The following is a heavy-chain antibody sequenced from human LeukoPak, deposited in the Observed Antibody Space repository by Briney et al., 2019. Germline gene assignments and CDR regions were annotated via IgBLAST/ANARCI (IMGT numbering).Heavy chain of an antibody. CDR3: ARRPMGDAFDI. CDR1: GYSISSGYY. D-gene: IGHD3-10*01. Sequence: SETLSLTCAVSGYSISSGYYWGWIRQPPGKGLEWIGSIYHSGSTYYNPSLKSRVTISVDTSKNQFSLKLSSVTAADTAMYYCARRPMGDAFDIWGQGTMVTVSS. V-gene: IGHV4-38-2*01. J-gene: IGHJ3*02. CDR2: IYHSGST.